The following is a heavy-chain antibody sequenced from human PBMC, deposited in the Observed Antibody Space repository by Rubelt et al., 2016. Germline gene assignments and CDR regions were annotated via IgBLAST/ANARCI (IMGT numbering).Heavy chain of an antibody. CDR1: GGSISSYY. V-gene: IGHV4-59*01. CDR2: IYYSGST. CDR3: AGGWGWFDP. D-gene: IGHD3-16*01. Sequence: GLVKPSETLSLTCTVSGGSISSYYWSWIRQPPGKGLEWIGYIYYSGSTNYNPSLKSRVTISVDTSKNQFSLKLSSVTAADTAVYYCAGGWGWFDPWGQGTLVTVSS. J-gene: IGHJ5*02.